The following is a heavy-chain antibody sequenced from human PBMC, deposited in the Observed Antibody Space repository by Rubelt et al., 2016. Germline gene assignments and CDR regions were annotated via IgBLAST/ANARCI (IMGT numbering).Heavy chain of an antibody. CDR1: GFTFRNYG. Sequence: QVQLVESGGGVVQPGRSLRLSCATSGFTFRNYGMHWVRQAPGKGLEWVAVIWWEGSNKYYADSVKGRFTVSRDNSRNTGYLQMNSLGDEDTAVYYCAREDGNWFDPWGQGTLVTVSS. V-gene: IGHV3-33*01. J-gene: IGHJ5*02. CDR2: IWWEGSNK. CDR3: AREDGNWFDP.